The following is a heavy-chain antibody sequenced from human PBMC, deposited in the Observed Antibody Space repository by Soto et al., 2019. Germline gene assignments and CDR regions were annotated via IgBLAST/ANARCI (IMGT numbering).Heavy chain of an antibody. Sequence: GGSLRLSCAASGFTFSSYEMNWVRRAPGKGLEWVSYISSSGSTIYYADSVKGRFTISRDNAKNSLYLQMNSLRAEDTAVYYCARDPPYSGSYPPNYYGMDVWGQGTTVTVSS. CDR3: ARDPPYSGSYPPNYYGMDV. J-gene: IGHJ6*02. CDR2: ISSSGSTI. D-gene: IGHD1-26*01. V-gene: IGHV3-48*03. CDR1: GFTFSSYE.